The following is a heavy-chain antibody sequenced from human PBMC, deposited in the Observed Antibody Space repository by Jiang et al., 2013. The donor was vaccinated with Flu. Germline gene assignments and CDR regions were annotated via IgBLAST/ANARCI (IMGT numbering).Heavy chain of an antibody. D-gene: IGHD1-26*01. CDR1: GYTFTSYY. V-gene: IGHV1-46*01. CDR2: INPNGGST. Sequence: GAEVKKPGASVKVSCKASGYTFTSYYMHWVRQAPGQGLEWMGIINPNGGSTRYAKNFQGRVTMTRDPSTSTVYMELSSLRSEDKAVYYCAGEAVGPTPTYFDYWGQGTLVTVSS. J-gene: IGHJ4*02. CDR3: AGEAVGPTPTYFDY.